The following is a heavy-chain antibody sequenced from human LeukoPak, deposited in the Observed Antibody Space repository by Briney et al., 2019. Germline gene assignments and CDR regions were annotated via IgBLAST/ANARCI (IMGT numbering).Heavy chain of an antibody. V-gene: IGHV1-46*01. D-gene: IGHD1-26*01. J-gene: IGHJ4*02. CDR1: GYTFTSYY. CDR2: INPSGGST. Sequence: GASVKVSCKASGYTFTSYYMHWVRQAPGQGLEWMGIINPSGGSTSYAQKFQGRVTMTRDTSTSTVYMELSSLRSEDTAVYYCARDFKVGTIVGATRYFDYWGQGTLVTVSS. CDR3: ARDFKVGTIVGATRYFDY.